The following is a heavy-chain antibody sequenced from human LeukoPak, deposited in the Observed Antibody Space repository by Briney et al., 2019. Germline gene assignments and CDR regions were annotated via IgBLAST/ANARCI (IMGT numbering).Heavy chain of an antibody. CDR3: DTDLG. J-gene: IGHJ4*02. D-gene: IGHD2-8*01. V-gene: IGHV3-74*03. Sequence: GVSLRLSCAASGFTFTSYWMHWVPQPSGEGVVCVSGDDRAGTATAYVDCVTGRFNISINNAKNTVNLQMNSVRAEDTAVYYGDTDLGWGQGTLVTVSS. CDR2: DDRAGTAT. CDR1: GFTFTSYW.